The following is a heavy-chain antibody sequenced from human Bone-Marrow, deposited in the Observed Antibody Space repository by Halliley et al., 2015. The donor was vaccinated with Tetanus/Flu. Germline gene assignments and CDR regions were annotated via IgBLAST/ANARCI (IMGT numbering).Heavy chain of an antibody. CDR3: ARINGGSSYWYFDL. D-gene: IGHD6-6*01. V-gene: IGHV3-11*03. CDR2: SGRYT. Sequence: SGRYTDYADSGKGRFTISRDTAKNSLHLQMNSLGADDTAVYYCARINGGSSYWYFDLWGRGTLVTVS. J-gene: IGHJ2*01.